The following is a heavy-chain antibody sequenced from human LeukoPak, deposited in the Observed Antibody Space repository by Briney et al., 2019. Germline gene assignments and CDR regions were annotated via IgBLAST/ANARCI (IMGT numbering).Heavy chain of an antibody. J-gene: IGHJ4*02. CDR1: GFTVSSNY. V-gene: IGHV3-53*01. D-gene: IGHD6-25*01. Sequence: GGSLRLSCAASGFTVSSNYMSWVRQAPGKGLEWVSVIYSGGSTYYADSVKGRFTISRDNSKDTLYLQMNSLRAEDTAVYYCARNENSGWGYFDYWGQGTLVTVSS. CDR2: IYSGGST. CDR3: ARNENSGWGYFDY.